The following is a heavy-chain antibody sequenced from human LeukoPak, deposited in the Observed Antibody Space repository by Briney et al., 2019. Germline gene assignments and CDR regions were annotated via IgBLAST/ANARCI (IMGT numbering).Heavy chain of an antibody. Sequence: SVKVSCKASGGTFSSYTISWVRQAPGQGLEWMGRIIPILGIANYTQKFQGRVTITADKSTSTAYMELSRLRSDDTAVYYCARSRDVDTAMASWGQGTLVTVSS. J-gene: IGHJ4*02. D-gene: IGHD5-18*01. CDR3: ARSRDVDTAMAS. V-gene: IGHV1-69*02. CDR1: GGTFSSYT. CDR2: IIPILGIA.